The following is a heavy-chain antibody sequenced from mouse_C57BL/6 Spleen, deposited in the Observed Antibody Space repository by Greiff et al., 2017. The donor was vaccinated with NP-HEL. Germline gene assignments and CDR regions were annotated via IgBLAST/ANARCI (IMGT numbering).Heavy chain of an antibody. CDR2: IHPNSGST. D-gene: IGHD2-4*01. CDR1: GYTFTSYW. CDR3: ARRRDYDGYYFDY. Sequence: QVQLQQPGAELVKPGASVKLSCKASGYTFTSYWMHWVKQRPGQGLEWIGMIHPNSGSTNYNEKFKSKATLTVDKSSSTAYMQLSSLTSEDSAVYYCARRRDYDGYYFDYWGQGTTLTVSS. V-gene: IGHV1-64*01. J-gene: IGHJ2*01.